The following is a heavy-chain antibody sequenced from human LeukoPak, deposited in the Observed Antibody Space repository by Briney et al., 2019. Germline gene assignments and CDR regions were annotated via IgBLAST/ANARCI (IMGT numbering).Heavy chain of an antibody. V-gene: IGHV3-23*01. CDR3: AQSGYSGYDYPS. CDR1: GFTFSSHA. D-gene: IGHD5-12*01. CDR2: ISGDGGYT. J-gene: IGHJ5*02. Sequence: PGGSLRLSCAASGFTFSSHAMAWVRQAPGKGLEWVSVISGDGGYTSYGDSVKGRFTISRDDSKNTLYLQMNSLRVEDAAVYYCAQSGYSGYDYPSWGRGTLVTVSS.